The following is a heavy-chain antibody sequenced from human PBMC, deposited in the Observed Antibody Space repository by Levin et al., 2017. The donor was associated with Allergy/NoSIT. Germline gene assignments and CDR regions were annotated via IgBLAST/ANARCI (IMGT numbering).Heavy chain of an antibody. J-gene: IGHJ4*02. V-gene: IGHV3-23*01. CDR1: GFTFSSYA. D-gene: IGHD3-22*01. CDR3: AKDFTMIVVVIFDY. CDR2: ISGSGGST. Sequence: PSGGSLRLSCAASGFTFSSYAMSWVRQAPGKGLEWVSAISGSGGSTYYADSVKGRFTISRDNSKNTLYLQMNSLRAEDTAVYYCAKDFTMIVVVIFDYWGQGTLVTVSS.